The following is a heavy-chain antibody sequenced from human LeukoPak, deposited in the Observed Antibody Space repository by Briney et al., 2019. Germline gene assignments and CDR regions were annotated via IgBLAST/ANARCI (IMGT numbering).Heavy chain of an antibody. D-gene: IGHD1-26*01. CDR3: ARDLAGSYRRWFDP. CDR2: IIPILGIA. J-gene: IGHJ5*02. Sequence: ASVKVSCKASGGTFSSYAISWVRQAPGQGLEWMGRIIPILGIANYARKFQGRVTITADKSTSTAYMELSSLRSEDMAVYYCARDLAGSYRRWFDPWGQGTLVTVSS. CDR1: GGTFSSYA. V-gene: IGHV1-69*04.